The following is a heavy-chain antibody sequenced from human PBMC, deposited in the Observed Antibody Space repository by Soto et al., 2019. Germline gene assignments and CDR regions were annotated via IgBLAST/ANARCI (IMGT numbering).Heavy chain of an antibody. D-gene: IGHD4-4*01. CDR3: AIIGSGDYSDFDY. CDR2: IRPNDGHT. V-gene: IGHV1-18*01. Sequence: ASVKGTCKGLGYIFTSYGISWVRQAPGQGLEWMGWIRPNDGHTNYAQKFQDRVTMTRDTSTTTVYMDLRSLGSDDTAVYYCAIIGSGDYSDFDYWGQGSLVTVSS. CDR1: GYIFTSYG. J-gene: IGHJ4*02.